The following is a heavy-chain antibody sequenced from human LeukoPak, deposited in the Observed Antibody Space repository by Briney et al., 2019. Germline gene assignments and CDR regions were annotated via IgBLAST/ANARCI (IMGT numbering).Heavy chain of an antibody. CDR1: GFSFSSYA. CDR3: ARDHYYDSSGSTSPDY. Sequence: PGRSLRLSCAASGFSFSSYAMHWVRQAPGKGLEWVAVISYDGSNKYHADSVKGRFTISRDNSKNTLYLQMSSLRAEDTAVYYCARDHYYDSSGSTSPDYWGQGTLVTVSS. D-gene: IGHD3-22*01. V-gene: IGHV3-30*04. CDR2: ISYDGSNK. J-gene: IGHJ4*02.